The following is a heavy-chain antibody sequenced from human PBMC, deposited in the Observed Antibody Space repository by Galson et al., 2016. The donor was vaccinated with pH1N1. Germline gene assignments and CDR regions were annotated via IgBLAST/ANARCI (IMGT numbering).Heavy chain of an antibody. V-gene: IGHV3-9*01. J-gene: IGHJ4*02. CDR3: SAVSWMAFDH. D-gene: IGHD5-12*01. Sequence: LRLSCAASGFTFEEYGMHWVRQPPGKGLEWVSSINWNSAKIGYADSVKGRFIISRDNAKHILYLQLNGLRAEDTAIYYCSAVSWMAFDHWGQGTPVTVSS. CDR1: GFTFEEYG. CDR2: INWNSAKI.